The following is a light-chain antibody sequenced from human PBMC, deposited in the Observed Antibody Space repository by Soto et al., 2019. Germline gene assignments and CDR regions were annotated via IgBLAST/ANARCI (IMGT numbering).Light chain of an antibody. CDR3: QRYDSLPPT. CDR2: DAS. Sequence: DIQMTQSPSSLSASVGDSVTITCQASRDIGKYLNWFQEKPGKAPKLLIYDASTLQTGVPSRFSGSGSGTDFTFTISSLQPEDFATYYCQRYDSLPPTFGQGTRLEIK. J-gene: IGKJ5*01. CDR1: RDIGKY. V-gene: IGKV1-33*01.